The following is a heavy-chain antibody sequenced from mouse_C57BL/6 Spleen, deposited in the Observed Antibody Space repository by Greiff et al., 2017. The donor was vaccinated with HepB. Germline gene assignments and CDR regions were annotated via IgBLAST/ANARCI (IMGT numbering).Heavy chain of an antibody. CDR2: IYWDDDK. V-gene: IGHV8-12*01. D-gene: IGHD2-4*01. J-gene: IGHJ4*01. CDR3: ARSYDYDVGYAMDY. CDR1: GFSLSTSGMG. Sequence: QVTLKVCGPGILQSSQTLSLTCSFSGFSLSTSGMGVSWIRQPSGKGLEWLAHIYWDDDKRYNPSLKSRLTISKDTSRNQVFLKITSVDTADTATYYCARSYDYDVGYAMDYWGQGTSVTVSS.